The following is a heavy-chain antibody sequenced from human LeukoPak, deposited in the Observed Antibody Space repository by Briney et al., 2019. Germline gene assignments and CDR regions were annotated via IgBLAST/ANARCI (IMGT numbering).Heavy chain of an antibody. J-gene: IGHJ5*02. Sequence: ASVKVSCKASGYTFTGYYMHWVRQALGQGLEWMGWINPNSGGTNYAQKFQGRVTMTRDTSISTAYMELSRLRSDDTAVYYCARGLSVRLRVFSWFDPWGQGTLVTVSS. V-gene: IGHV1-2*02. CDR2: INPNSGGT. CDR3: ARGLSVRLRVFSWFDP. CDR1: GYTFTGYY. D-gene: IGHD4-17*01.